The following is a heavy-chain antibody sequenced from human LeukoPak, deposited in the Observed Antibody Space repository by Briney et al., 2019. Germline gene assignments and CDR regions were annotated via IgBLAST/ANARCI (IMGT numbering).Heavy chain of an antibody. V-gene: IGHV4-59*01. CDR1: GGSISSYY. D-gene: IGHD1-26*01. J-gene: IGHJ4*02. CDR2: IYNSGST. CDR3: ARGGTYGGAADY. Sequence: SETLSLTCTVSGGSISSYYWSWIRQPPGKGLEWIGYIYNSGSTNINPSLKSRITIPVDTSKNQFSLKLNSVTAADTAMYYCARGGTYGGAADYWGQGTLVTVSS.